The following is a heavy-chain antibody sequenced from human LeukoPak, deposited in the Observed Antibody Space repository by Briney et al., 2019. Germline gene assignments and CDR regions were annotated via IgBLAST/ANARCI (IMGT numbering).Heavy chain of an antibody. J-gene: IGHJ4*02. CDR3: ARRKGGSYFLYYFDY. D-gene: IGHD1-26*01. V-gene: IGHV4-39*01. CDR2: IYYSGSP. CDR1: GGSISSSSNY. Sequence: PSETLSLTCTVSGGSISSSSNYWGWIRQPPGKGLEWIGSIYYSGSPYYNPSLKSRVTISVDASKNQFSLKLSSVTAADAAVYYCARRKGGSYFLYYFDYWGQGTLVTVSS.